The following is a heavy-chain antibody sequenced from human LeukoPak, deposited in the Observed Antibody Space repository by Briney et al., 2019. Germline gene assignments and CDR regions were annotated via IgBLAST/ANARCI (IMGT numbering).Heavy chain of an antibody. CDR2: MNPNSGNT. J-gene: IGHJ4*02. Sequence: GASVKVSCKASGYTFTSYYMHWVRQAPGQGLEWMGWMNPNSGNTGYAQKFQGRVTMTRNTSISTAYMELSSLRSEDTAVYYCARRTMWDTNGWLSPDYWGQGTLVTVSS. D-gene: IGHD6-19*01. CDR3: ARRTMWDTNGWLSPDY. CDR1: GYTFTSYY. V-gene: IGHV1-8*02.